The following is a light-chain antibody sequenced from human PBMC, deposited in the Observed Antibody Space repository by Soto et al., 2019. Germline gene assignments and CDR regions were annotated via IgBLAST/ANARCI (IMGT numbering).Light chain of an antibody. CDR3: QRYNNWPPRART. CDR2: GAS. CDR1: QSVSSN. J-gene: IGKJ1*01. Sequence: EIVMMQSPATLSLSPGERATLSCRASQSVSSNLAWYQQKPGQAPRLLIYGASTRATGIPARFSGSGSGTEFTLTISSLQSEDFAVYYCQRYNNWPPRARTFGQGTKLEIK. V-gene: IGKV3-15*01.